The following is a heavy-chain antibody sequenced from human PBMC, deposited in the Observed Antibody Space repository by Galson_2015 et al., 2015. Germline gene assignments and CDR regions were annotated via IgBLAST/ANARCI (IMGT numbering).Heavy chain of an antibody. Sequence: SVKVSCKASGGTFSSYAISWVRQAPEQGLEWMGGIIPIFGTANYAQKFQGRVTITADESTSTAYMELSSLRSEDTAVYYCARGAFASTIFGVVIHPPYYYYYGMDVWGQGTTVTVSS. J-gene: IGHJ6*02. CDR3: ARGAFASTIFGVVIHPPYYYYYGMDV. CDR1: GGTFSSYA. D-gene: IGHD3-3*01. V-gene: IGHV1-69*13. CDR2: IIPIFGTA.